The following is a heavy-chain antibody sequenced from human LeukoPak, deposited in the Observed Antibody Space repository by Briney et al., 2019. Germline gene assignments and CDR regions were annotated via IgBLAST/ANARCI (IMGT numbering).Heavy chain of an antibody. CDR3: ARDKEVATTADLGY. V-gene: IGHV3-74*03. D-gene: IGHD5-24*01. J-gene: IGHJ4*02. CDR1: GFPFSTYW. Sequence: GGSLRLSCAASGFPFSTYWMDWVRQAPGKGLVWVSRINSEGTYSTYADSVKGRFTISRDNAKNTLYLQMNSLRAEDTAVYYCARDKEVATTADLGYWGQGTLVTVSS. CDR2: INSEGTYS.